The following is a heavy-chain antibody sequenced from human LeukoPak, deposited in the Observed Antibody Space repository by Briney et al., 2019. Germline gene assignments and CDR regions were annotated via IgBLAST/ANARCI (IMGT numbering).Heavy chain of an antibody. J-gene: IGHJ4*02. Sequence: PSETLSLTCTVSGGSISSYYWSWIRQPPGKGLEWIGYIYYSGSTNYDPSLKSRVTISVDTSKNQFSLKLSSVTAADTAVYYCARDRGTWNDDGFDYWGQGTLVTVSS. V-gene: IGHV4-59*12. D-gene: IGHD1-1*01. CDR1: GGSISSYY. CDR3: ARDRGTWNDDGFDY. CDR2: IYYSGST.